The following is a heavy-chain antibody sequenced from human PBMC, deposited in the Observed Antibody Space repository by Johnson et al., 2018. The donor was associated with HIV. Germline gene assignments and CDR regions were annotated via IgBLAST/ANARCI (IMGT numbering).Heavy chain of an antibody. Sequence: VQLVESGGGVVQPGKSLRLSCAASGFTFSSYGLHWVRQAPGKGLEWVGFIRSKPYGGTTEYSASVKARFSISRDDSKSIVYLQMNSLKTEDTGVYYCSRLGGGRCLLAFDIWGQGTMVNVSS. V-gene: IGHV3-49*04. CDR3: SRLGGGRCLLAFDI. D-gene: IGHD3-22*01. J-gene: IGHJ3*02. CDR2: IRSKPYGGTT. CDR1: GFTFSSYG.